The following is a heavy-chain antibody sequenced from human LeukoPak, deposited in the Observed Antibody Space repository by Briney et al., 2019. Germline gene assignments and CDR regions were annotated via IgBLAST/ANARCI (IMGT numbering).Heavy chain of an antibody. CDR2: ISSSSSYT. V-gene: IGHV3-11*03. Sequence: GGSLRLSCAASGFTFSDYYMGWIRQAPGKGLEWLSYISSSSSYTNYADSVKGRFTISRDNAKNSLYLQMNSLRAEDTAVYYGANDEAAAGFDYWGQGTLVTVSS. J-gene: IGHJ4*02. CDR3: ANDEAAAGFDY. CDR1: GFTFSDYY. D-gene: IGHD6-13*01.